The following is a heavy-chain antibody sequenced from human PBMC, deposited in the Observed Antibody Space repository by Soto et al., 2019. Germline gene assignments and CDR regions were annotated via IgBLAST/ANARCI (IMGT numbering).Heavy chain of an antibody. CDR2: INPSGGST. J-gene: IGHJ6*02. CDR1: GYTFTSYY. V-gene: IGHV1-46*01. Sequence: ASVKVSCKASGYTFTSYYMHWVRQAPGQGLEWMGIINPSGGSTSYAQKFQGRVTMTRDTSTSTVYMELSSLRSEDTAVYYCARDSMITCGSKYYYYGMDVWGQGTTVTVSS. D-gene: IGHD3-16*01. CDR3: ARDSMITCGSKYYYYGMDV.